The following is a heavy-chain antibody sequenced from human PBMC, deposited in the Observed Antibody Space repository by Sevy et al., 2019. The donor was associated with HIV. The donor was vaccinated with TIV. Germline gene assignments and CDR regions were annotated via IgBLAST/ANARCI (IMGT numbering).Heavy chain of an antibody. V-gene: IGHV1-24*01. J-gene: IGHJ4*02. CDR2: FDPEDGET. CDR3: ATAREYYQDSSGYLDF. Sequence: ASVKVSCKVSGYTLTGLSMHWVLQAPGKGLEWMGRFDPEDGETIYAKNFQGRVTLTEDTSRDTAYMELSSLRYEDTAEYYCATAREYYQDSSGYLDFWGQGTLVTVSP. D-gene: IGHD3-22*01. CDR1: GYTLTGLS.